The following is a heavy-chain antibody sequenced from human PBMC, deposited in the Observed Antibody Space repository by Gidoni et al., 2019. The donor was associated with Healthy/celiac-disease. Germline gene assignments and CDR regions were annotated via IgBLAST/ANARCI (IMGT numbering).Heavy chain of an antibody. Sequence: EVQLVESGGGLVKPGGSLRLSCSAPGFTFSSYAMHWVRQAPGKGLEYVSAISSNGGSTYYANSVKGRFTISRDNSKNTLYLQMGSLRAEDMAVYYCAVLAAAGTGGDYWGQGTLVTVSS. CDR1: GFTFSSYA. CDR2: ISSNGGST. D-gene: IGHD6-13*01. CDR3: AVLAAAGTGGDY. J-gene: IGHJ4*02. V-gene: IGHV3-64*01.